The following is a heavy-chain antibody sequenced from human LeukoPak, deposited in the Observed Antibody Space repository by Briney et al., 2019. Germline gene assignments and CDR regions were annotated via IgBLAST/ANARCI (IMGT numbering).Heavy chain of an antibody. V-gene: IGHV3-33*01. CDR1: GFTFSSYG. Sequence: SGGSLRLSCAASGFTFSSYGMHWVRQAPGKGLEWVAVIWYDGSNKYYADSVKGRFTISRDNSKNTLYLQMNSLRAEDTAVYYCARDVRSGFVDYWGQETLVTVSS. J-gene: IGHJ4*02. D-gene: IGHD3-10*02. CDR3: ARDVRSGFVDY. CDR2: IWYDGSNK.